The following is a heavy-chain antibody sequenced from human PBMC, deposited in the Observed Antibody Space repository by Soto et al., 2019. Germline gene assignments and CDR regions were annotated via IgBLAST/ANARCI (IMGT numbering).Heavy chain of an antibody. Sequence: GXSVEASCRASGYTFTSYAMHWVRQAPGQRLEWMGWINAGNGNTKYSQKFQGRVTITRDTSASTAYMELSSLRSEDTAVYYCARGAAGDAFDIWSQVTMVTVS. CDR1: GYTFTSYA. CDR2: INAGNGNT. CDR3: ARGAAGDAFDI. V-gene: IGHV1-3*01. J-gene: IGHJ3*02.